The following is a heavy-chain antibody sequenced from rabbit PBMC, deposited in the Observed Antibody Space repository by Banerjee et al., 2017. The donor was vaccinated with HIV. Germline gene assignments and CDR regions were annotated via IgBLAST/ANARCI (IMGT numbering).Heavy chain of an antibody. V-gene: IGHV1S40*01. CDR2: IYAGSSGST. J-gene: IGHJ4*01. Sequence: QSLEESGGDLVKPGASLTLTCTASGFSFSSSYYMCWVRQAPGKGLEWIACIYAGSSGSTYYASWVNGRFTISSHNAQNTLYLQLNSLTAADTATYFCVRDSYDDYGDWLRGYFNLWGPGTLVTVS. CDR3: VRDSYDDYGDWLRGYFNL. D-gene: IGHD2-1*01. CDR1: GFSFSSSYY.